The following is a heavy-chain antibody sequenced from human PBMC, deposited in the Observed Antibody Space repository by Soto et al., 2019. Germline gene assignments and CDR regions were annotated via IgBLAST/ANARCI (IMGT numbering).Heavy chain of an antibody. CDR3: ARSGGGYDSSGYYYAY. D-gene: IGHD3-22*01. CDR1: GFTFSSYA. J-gene: IGHJ4*02. Sequence: TGGSLRLSCAASGFTFSSYAMHWVRQAPGKGLEWVAVISYDGSNKYHADSVKGRFTISRDNSKNTLYLQMNSLRAEDTAVYYCARSGGGYDSSGYYYAYWGQGTLVTVSS. V-gene: IGHV3-30-3*01. CDR2: ISYDGSNK.